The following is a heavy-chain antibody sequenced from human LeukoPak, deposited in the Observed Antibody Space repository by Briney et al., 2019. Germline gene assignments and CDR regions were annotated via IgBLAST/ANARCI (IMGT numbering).Heavy chain of an antibody. J-gene: IGHJ4*02. V-gene: IGHV1-2*02. CDR3: ASGIIIGYSGYYYDYFDY. CDR1: GYTFTGYY. D-gene: IGHD3-22*01. Sequence: GASVKVSCKASGYTFTGYYIHWVRQAPGQGLEWMGWINPNSGGTNYAQKFQGRVSMTRDTSISTAYMELSRLRSDDTAVYYCASGIIIGYSGYYYDYFDYWGQGTLVTVSS. CDR2: INPNSGGT.